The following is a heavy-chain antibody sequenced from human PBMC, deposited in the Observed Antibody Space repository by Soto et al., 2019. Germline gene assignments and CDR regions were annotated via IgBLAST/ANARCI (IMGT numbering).Heavy chain of an antibody. CDR2: IRAYNGNT. J-gene: IGHJ3*02. Sequence: QVQLVQSGAEVKKPGASVKVSCKASGYTFTSYGITWVLQAPGQGLEWMGWIRAYNGNTNYAQKLQGRVTMTTDTSPRTAYMELRSLSSDDTAVYYCARHPSRGWYFDAFDIWGQGTMVTVSS. D-gene: IGHD6-19*01. CDR1: GYTFTSYG. CDR3: ARHPSRGWYFDAFDI. V-gene: IGHV1-18*01.